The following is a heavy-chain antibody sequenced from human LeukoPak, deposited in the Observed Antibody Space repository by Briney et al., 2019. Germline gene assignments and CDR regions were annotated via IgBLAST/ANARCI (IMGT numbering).Heavy chain of an antibody. V-gene: IGHV1-69*04. CDR1: GGTFSSYA. CDR2: IIPILGIA. D-gene: IGHD3-10*01. J-gene: IGHJ5*02. CDR3: ARQLYYYGSGSPFDP. Sequence: SVKVSCKASGGTFSSYAISWLRQAPGQGLEWMGRIIPILGIANYAQKFQGRVTITADKSTSTAYMELSSLRSEDTAVYYCARQLYYYGSGSPFDPWGQGTLVTVSS.